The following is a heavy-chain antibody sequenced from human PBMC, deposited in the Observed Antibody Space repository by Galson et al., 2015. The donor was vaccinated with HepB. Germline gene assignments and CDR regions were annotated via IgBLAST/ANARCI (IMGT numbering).Heavy chain of an antibody. Sequence: VKVSCKASGYTFISFYINWVRQAPGQGLEWMGIINPGGGRTTYPQIFQGRVTLSSDTSTSTVYMEVSGLRSEDTALYFCARASSYNHGWRGFDYWGQGTLVTVSS. V-gene: IGHV1-46*01. CDR3: ARASSYNHGWRGFDY. CDR2: INPGGGRT. D-gene: IGHD3-10*01. J-gene: IGHJ4*02. CDR1: GYTFISFY.